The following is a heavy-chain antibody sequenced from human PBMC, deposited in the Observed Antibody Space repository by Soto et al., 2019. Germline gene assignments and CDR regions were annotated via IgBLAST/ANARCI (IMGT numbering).Heavy chain of an antibody. V-gene: IGHV1-2*02. CDR1: GYTLTGYY. D-gene: IGHD3-3*01. CDR3: ARVADYDLWSGYYSPFVYYGMDV. Sequence: GASVKVSCKASGYTLTGYYMHWVRQAPGQGLEWVGWVNPNSGGTNYAQKFQGRVTMTRDTSISTAYMDLSRLRSDDTAVYYCARVADYDLWSGYYSPFVYYGMDVWGQGTKVTVYS. J-gene: IGHJ6*02. CDR2: VNPNSGGT.